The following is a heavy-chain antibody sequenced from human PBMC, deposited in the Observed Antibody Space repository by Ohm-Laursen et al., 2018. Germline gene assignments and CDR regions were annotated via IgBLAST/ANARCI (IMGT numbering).Heavy chain of an antibody. J-gene: IGHJ6*02. CDR3: TRDGTYYYDSSGYYYVGAYYYGMDV. V-gene: IGHV3-49*04. CDR2: IRSEGFGATI. CDR1: GFALSEYT. D-gene: IGHD3-22*01. Sequence: SLRLSCSASGFALSEYTLSWVRQAPGKGLEWIGFIRSEGFGATIEYAASMKGRFIISRDDSKSTAYLQMNILKTEDTAVYFCTRDGTYYYDSSGYYYVGAYYYGMDVWGQGTTVTVSS.